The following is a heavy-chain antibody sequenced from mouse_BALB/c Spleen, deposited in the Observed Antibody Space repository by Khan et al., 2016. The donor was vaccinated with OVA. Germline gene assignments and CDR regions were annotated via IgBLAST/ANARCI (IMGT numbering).Heavy chain of an antibody. CDR1: GYTFTNYG. D-gene: IGHD2-4*01. CDR2: INTYTGQP. V-gene: IGHV9-3-1*01. CDR3: TRRISYFALDY. J-gene: IGHJ4*01. Sequence: QIQLVQSGPDLKKPGETVKISCKASGYTFTNYGMNWVKQGPGKGLKWMGWINTYTGQPTYADDFKGRFAFSLETSASTAYLQINNLKNEDTATYCCTRRISYFALDYWGQGTSVTVSS.